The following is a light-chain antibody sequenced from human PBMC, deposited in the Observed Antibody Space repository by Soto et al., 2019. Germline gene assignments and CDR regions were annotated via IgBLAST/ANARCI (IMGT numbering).Light chain of an antibody. CDR3: QQYDNWPRT. Sequence: SPSTLSVFPAERATLSCRGNNVVSSNLAWYQQKPGQAPRLLIYGASTRATGIPARFSGSGSGTEFTLTISSLESEDFAVYYCQQYDNWPRTFGQGAMVDVK. J-gene: IGKJ1*01. CDR1: NVVSSN. V-gene: IGKV3-15*01. CDR2: GAS.